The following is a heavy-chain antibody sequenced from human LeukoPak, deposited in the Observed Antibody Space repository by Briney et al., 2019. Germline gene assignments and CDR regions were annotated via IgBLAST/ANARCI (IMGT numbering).Heavy chain of an antibody. CDR3: TRDLYNYYGSGSYYNFGY. J-gene: IGHJ4*02. Sequence: GGSLRLSCTASGFTFGDYAMSWVRQAPGKGLEWVGFIRSKAYGGTTESASVKGRFTISRDDSKSIAYLQMNSLKTEDTAVYYCTRDLYNYYGSGSYYNFGYWGQGTLVTVSS. CDR1: GFTFGDYA. V-gene: IGHV3-49*04. CDR2: IRSKAYGGTT. D-gene: IGHD3-10*01.